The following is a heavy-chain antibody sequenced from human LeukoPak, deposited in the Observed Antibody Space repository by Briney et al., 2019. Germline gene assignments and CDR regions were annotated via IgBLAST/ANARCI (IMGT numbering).Heavy chain of an antibody. CDR2: ISGGGGNT. V-gene: IGHV3-23*01. D-gene: IGHD3-22*01. CDR1: KFAFSSYA. Sequence: GGSLRLSCAASKFAFSSYAMSWVRQAPGKGLEWVSAISGGGGNTYYADSVKGRFTISRDNSKNTLYLQMNSLRAEDTAVYYCAKSDYYYDSSGYYGLYYFDYWGQGTLVTVSS. CDR3: AKSDYYYDSSGYYGLYYFDY. J-gene: IGHJ4*02.